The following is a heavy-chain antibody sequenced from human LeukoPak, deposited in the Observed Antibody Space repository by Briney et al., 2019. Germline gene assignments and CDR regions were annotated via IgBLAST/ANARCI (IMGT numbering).Heavy chain of an antibody. V-gene: IGHV1-69*04. J-gene: IGHJ4*02. D-gene: IGHD3-3*01. CDR3: ARDLEGVTIFGVVPFFDY. CDR1: GGTFSSYA. CDR2: IIPIFGIA. Sequence: GASVKVPCKASGGTFSSYAISWVRQAPGQGLEWMGRIIPIFGIANYAQKFQGRVTITADKSTSTAYMELSSLRSEDTAVYYCARDLEGVTIFGVVPFFDYWGQGTLVTVSS.